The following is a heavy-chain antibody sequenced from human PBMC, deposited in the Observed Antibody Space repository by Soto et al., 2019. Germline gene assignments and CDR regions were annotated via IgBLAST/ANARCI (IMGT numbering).Heavy chain of an antibody. V-gene: IGHV3-7*01. Sequence: EVQLVESGGGLVQPGGSLRLSCAASGFTFSNYWMSWVRQAPGKGLEWVANIKQDGSEKYYVDSVKGRFTISRDNAKISLYLQMNSLRAEDTAVYYCAKNKRWELGGVFDYWGQGTLVTVSS. J-gene: IGHJ4*02. D-gene: IGHD1-26*01. CDR3: AKNKRWELGGVFDY. CDR2: IKQDGSEK. CDR1: GFTFSNYW.